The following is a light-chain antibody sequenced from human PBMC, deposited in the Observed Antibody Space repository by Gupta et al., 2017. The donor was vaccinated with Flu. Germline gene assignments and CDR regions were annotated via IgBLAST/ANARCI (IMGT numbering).Light chain of an antibody. V-gene: IGKV1-5*03. Sequence: DIQMTQSPSTLFASVGDRVTITCRASQSISTWLAWYQQKPGTAPKLLINRASNLESGVPSRFSGSGSGTDFTLTVSSLQPDDFATYYCQQYYRWLTFGGGTTVEIK. CDR1: QSISTW. CDR3: QQYYRWLT. J-gene: IGKJ4*01. CDR2: RAS.